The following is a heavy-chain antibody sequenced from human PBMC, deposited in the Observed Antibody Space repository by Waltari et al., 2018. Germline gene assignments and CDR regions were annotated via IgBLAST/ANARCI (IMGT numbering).Heavy chain of an antibody. V-gene: IGHV1-2*06. Sequence: QVQLVQSGAEVKKPGASVKVSCKASGYTFTGYYMHWVRQAPGQGLEWMGRINPNSGGTNYAQKFQGRVTMTRDTSISTAYMELSRLRSDDTAVYYCAREQYSRIPNYYYYYYGMDVWGQGTTVTVSS. D-gene: IGHD6-6*01. CDR3: AREQYSRIPNYYYYYYGMDV. CDR1: GYTFTGYY. CDR2: INPNSGGT. J-gene: IGHJ6*02.